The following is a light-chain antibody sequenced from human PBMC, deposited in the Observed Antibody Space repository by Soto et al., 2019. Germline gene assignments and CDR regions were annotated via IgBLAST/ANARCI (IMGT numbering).Light chain of an antibody. CDR1: QSVSSN. J-gene: IGKJ1*01. V-gene: IGKV3-15*01. CDR2: GAS. CDR3: QQYNTWPQT. Sequence: EIVMTQSPATLSVPQGERATLSCRASQSVSSNLAWYQQKPGQAPRLLIYGASTRATGIPARFSGSGSGTEFTLTISSLQSEDFAVYYCQQYNTWPQTFGQGTKV.